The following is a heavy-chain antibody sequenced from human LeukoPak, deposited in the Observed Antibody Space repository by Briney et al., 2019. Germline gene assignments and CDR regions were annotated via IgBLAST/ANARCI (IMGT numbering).Heavy chain of an antibody. J-gene: IGHJ4*02. D-gene: IGHD3-22*01. V-gene: IGHV5-51*01. CDR3: AGTYYYDSSAYYPQFDY. CDR1: GYSFTNYW. CDR2: IYPGDSDT. Sequence: THGESLKISCKGSGYSFTNYWIGWVRQMPGKGLEWMGIIYPGDSDTRYSPSFQGHVTISADKSISTAYLQWSSLKASDTAMYYCAGTYYYDSSAYYPQFDYWGPGTLVTVSS.